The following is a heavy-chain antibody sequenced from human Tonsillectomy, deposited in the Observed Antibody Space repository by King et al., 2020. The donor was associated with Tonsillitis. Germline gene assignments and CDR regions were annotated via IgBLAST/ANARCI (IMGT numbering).Heavy chain of an antibody. V-gene: IGHV3-15*01. J-gene: IGHJ4*02. Sequence: VQLVESGGGLVKPGCSLRLSCSASGFIFSNAWMSWVRQAPGKVREWFGRIKIKTDGGTTDYAAPVKGRFTISIDDSKNTLYLQMNSLKTEDTAVYYCTTDRHYYDSSGYYWGQGTLVTVSS. CDR2: IKIKTDGGTT. CDR3: TTDRHYYDSSGYY. D-gene: IGHD3-22*01. CDR1: GFIFSNAW.